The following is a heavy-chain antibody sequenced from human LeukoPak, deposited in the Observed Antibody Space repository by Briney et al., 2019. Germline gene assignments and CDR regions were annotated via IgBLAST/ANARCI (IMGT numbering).Heavy chain of an antibody. CDR3: ATGDFDGPGPFDY. CDR1: GYTLTELS. Sequence: ASVKVSCKVSGYTLTELSIHWVRQAPGKGLEWMGGFDPEDGETIYARKFQGRVTMTEDTSTDTAYMELSSLRSEDTAVYYCATGDFDGPGPFDYWGQGTLVTVSS. D-gene: IGHD3-9*01. V-gene: IGHV1-24*01. J-gene: IGHJ4*02. CDR2: FDPEDGET.